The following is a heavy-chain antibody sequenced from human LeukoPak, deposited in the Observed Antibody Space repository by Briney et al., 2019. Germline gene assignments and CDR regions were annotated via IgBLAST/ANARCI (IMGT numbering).Heavy chain of an antibody. J-gene: IGHJ4*02. Sequence: SGGSLRLSCAASGFTFSSHWMHWVRQAPGKGLVCVSRINSDGSTTSYADSVKGRFTISRDNAKNTLYLQMNSLRAEDTAVYYCARVMYYYHSSGSIAVYYFDYWGQGTLVTVSS. CDR3: ARVMYYYHSSGSIAVYYFDY. CDR1: GFTFSSHW. D-gene: IGHD3-22*01. V-gene: IGHV3-74*01. CDR2: INSDGSTT.